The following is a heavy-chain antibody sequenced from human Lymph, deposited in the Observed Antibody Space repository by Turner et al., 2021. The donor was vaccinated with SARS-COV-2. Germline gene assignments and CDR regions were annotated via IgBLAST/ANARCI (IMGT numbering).Heavy chain of an antibody. Sequence: EVQLLESGGGLVQPGGSLRLSCAASGFTFSSYAMSWVRQAPGKGREWVSVISGSGGSTYYADSVKGRFTISRDNSKNTLYLQMNSLRAEDTAVYYCAKNEMAMIVVVITLFDYWGQGTLVTVSS. CDR3: AKNEMAMIVVVITLFDY. V-gene: IGHV3-23*01. D-gene: IGHD3-22*01. CDR2: ISGSGGST. CDR1: GFTFSSYA. J-gene: IGHJ4*02.